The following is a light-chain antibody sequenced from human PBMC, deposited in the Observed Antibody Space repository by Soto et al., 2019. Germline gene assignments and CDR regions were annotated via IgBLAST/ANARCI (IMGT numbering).Light chain of an antibody. CDR2: GND. CDR1: SSNIGSNA. V-gene: IGLV1-44*01. CDR3: AAWDDSLDGVI. Sequence: QPVLTQPPSASGTPGQRVTISCSGSSSNIGSNAANWYQQLPGTAPKLLIYGNDQRPSGVPDRFSGSKSGTSASLAISGLQSEDEADYYCAAWDDSLDGVIFGGGTKVTVL. J-gene: IGLJ2*01.